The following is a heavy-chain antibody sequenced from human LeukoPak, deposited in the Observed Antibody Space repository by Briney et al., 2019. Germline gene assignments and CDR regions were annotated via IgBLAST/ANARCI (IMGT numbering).Heavy chain of an antibody. CDR3: AKVCYYDSSGYSPYYFDY. D-gene: IGHD3-22*01. V-gene: IGHV3-23*01. CDR1: GFTFGSYA. Sequence: PGGSLRLSCAASGFTFGSYAMSWVRQAPGKGLEWVSAISGSGGSTYYADSVKGRFTISRDNSKNTLYLQTDSLRAEDTAVYYCAKVCYYDSSGYSPYYFDYWGQGTLVTVSS. CDR2: ISGSGGST. J-gene: IGHJ4*02.